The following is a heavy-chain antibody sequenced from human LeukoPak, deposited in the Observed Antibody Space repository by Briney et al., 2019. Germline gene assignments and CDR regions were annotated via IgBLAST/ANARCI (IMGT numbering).Heavy chain of an antibody. CDR2: IYYSGST. CDR1: GGSISSSSYY. J-gene: IGHJ6*03. V-gene: IGHV4-39*01. Sequence: PSETRSLTCTVSGGSISSSSYYWGWIRQPPGKGLEWIGSIYYSGSTYYNPSLKSRVTISVDTSKNQFSLKLSSVTAADTAVYYCARQSGVSFSYYYYMDVWGKGTTVTVSS. CDR3: ARQSGVSFSYYYYMDV. D-gene: IGHD2/OR15-2a*01.